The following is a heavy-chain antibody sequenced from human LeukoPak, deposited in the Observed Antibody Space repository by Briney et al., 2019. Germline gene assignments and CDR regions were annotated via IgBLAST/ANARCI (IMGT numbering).Heavy chain of an antibody. Sequence: GGSVSLLCAPSGLTFSSLWTSCVRHAPGGGREWVADINQDGSTKYYVASVKGRFTISRDNAKNSLSLQMSSLRAEDTAVYYCTKDRQGPNQYHMDVWGKGTTVTVSS. CDR1: GLTFSSLW. CDR2: INQDGSTK. V-gene: IGHV3-7*01. CDR3: TKDRQGPNQYHMDV. J-gene: IGHJ6*03.